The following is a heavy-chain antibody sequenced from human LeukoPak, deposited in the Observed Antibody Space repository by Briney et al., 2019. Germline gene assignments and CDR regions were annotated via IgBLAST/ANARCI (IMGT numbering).Heavy chain of an antibody. V-gene: IGHV3-21*04. CDR2: ISSSSRDT. CDR3: ANQLQLVHYDFQR. Sequence: GGSLRLSCAASGFTFSTSSINWVRQAPGKGLDWVASISSSSRDTYYADSVKGRFTISRDNAKKSLYLQMNSLRAEDTAIYYCANQLQLVHYDFQRWGQGTLVTVSS. CDR1: GFTFSTSS. J-gene: IGHJ1*01. D-gene: IGHD6-13*01.